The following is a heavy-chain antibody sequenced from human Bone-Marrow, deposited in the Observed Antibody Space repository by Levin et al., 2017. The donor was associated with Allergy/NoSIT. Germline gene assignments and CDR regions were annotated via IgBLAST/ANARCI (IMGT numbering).Heavy chain of an antibody. D-gene: IGHD2-15*01. CDR1: GGSFSGYY. CDR2: INHSGST. V-gene: IGHV4-34*01. Sequence: SQTLSLTCAVYGGSFSGYYWSWIRQPPGKGLEWIGEINHSGSTNYNPSLKSRVTISVDTSKNQFSLKLSSVTAADTAVYYCARGGYCSGGSCYFDDAFDIWGQGTMVTVSS. CDR3: ARGGYCSGGSCYFDDAFDI. J-gene: IGHJ3*02.